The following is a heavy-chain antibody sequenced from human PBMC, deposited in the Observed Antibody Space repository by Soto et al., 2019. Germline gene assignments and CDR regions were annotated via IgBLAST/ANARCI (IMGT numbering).Heavy chain of an antibody. D-gene: IGHD3-10*01. CDR2: ISNNGNNK. V-gene: IGHV3-30*03. Sequence: QVQLVESGGGVVQPGRSLRLSCAASGFTFSSYGMHWVRQAPGKGLEWVAVISNNGNNKYNADSVKGRFTISRDNSKNTLYLQMNSLRAEDTAVYYCARGSRDSYPGSRIFDLWGRGTRVTVSS. CDR1: GFTFSSYG. CDR3: ARGSRDSYPGSRIFDL. J-gene: IGHJ4*02.